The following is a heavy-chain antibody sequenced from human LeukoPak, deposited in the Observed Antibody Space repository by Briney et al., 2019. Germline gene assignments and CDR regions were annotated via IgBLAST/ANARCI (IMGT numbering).Heavy chain of an antibody. D-gene: IGHD6-13*01. CDR2: ISYDGSNK. V-gene: IGHV3-30*04. J-gene: IGHJ4*02. CDR1: GFTFSSYA. CDR3: ASPYSSRWYELCY. Sequence: GGSLRLSCAASGFTFSSYAMHWVRQAPGKGLEWVAVISYDGSNKYYADSVKGRFTISRDNSKNTLYLQMNSLRAEDTAVYYCASPYSSRWYELCYWGQGTLVTVSS.